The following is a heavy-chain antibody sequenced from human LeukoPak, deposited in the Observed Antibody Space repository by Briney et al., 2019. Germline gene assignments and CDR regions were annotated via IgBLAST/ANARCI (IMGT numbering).Heavy chain of an antibody. J-gene: IGHJ4*02. CDR2: ISSTGAYI. CDR1: GFIFSSDS. CDR3: AREVGATDY. D-gene: IGHD1-26*01. Sequence: PGGSPRLSCATSGFIFSSDSMIWVRQAPGKGLEWVSSISSTGAYIYYADSLKGRFTISRDNSKNTLYLQMNSLRAEDTAVYYCAREVGATDYWGQGTLVTVSS. V-gene: IGHV3-21*01.